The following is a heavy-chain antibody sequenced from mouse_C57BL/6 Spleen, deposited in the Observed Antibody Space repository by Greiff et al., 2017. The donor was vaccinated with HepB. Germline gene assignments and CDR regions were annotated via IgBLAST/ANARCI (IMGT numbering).Heavy chain of an antibody. CDR2: IYPGDGDT. V-gene: IGHV1-80*01. J-gene: IGHJ2*01. D-gene: IGHD2-13*01. Sequence: VKVVESGAELVKPGASVKISCKASGYAFSSYWMNWVKQRPGKGLEWIGQIYPGDGDTNYNGKFKGKATLTADKSSSTAYMQLSSLTSEDSAVYFCARSDYDPYFDYWGQGTTLTVSS. CDR3: ARSDYDPYFDY. CDR1: GYAFSSYW.